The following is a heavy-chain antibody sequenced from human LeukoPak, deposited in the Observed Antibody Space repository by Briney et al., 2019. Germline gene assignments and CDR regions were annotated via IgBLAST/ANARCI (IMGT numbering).Heavy chain of an antibody. CDR1: GFTLSYYW. D-gene: IGHD1/OR15-1a*01. V-gene: IGHV3-74*01. CDR2: INGDGSST. Sequence: GGSLRLSCAASGFTLSYYWMHWVRQAPGKGLVWVSCINGDGSSTNYADSVKGRFTISRDNAKNTLYLEMNSLRAEDTAVYYCTRDPRNKGYDPWGQGTLVTVSS. J-gene: IGHJ5*02. CDR3: TRDPRNKGYDP.